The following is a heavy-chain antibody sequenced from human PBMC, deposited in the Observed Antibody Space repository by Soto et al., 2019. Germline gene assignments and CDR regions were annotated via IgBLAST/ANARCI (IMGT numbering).Heavy chain of an antibody. J-gene: IGHJ4*02. V-gene: IGHV3-11*01. Sequence: GGSQRLSCLASGSTFSDYYMSWIRKAPGKGLEWVSYISSSGSTTHYADSVKGRFTISRDNAKKSLYLQMNSLRAEHTAVYYCERELLYCSGGSCYLHSGLDFWGQGTRVTV. CDR1: GSTFSDYY. CDR3: ERELLYCSGGSCYLHSGLDF. D-gene: IGHD2-15*01. CDR2: ISSSGSTT.